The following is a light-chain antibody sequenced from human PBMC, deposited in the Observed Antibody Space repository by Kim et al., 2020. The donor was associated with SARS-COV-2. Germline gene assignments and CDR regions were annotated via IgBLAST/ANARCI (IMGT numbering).Light chain of an antibody. Sequence: VSPGQTASITCSGDKLGDKYACWYQQKPGQSPVLVIDQDSRRPSGIPERFSGSNSGNTATLTISGTQAMDEADYYCQAWDSSTAVFGGGTQLTVL. CDR2: QDS. CDR1: KLGDKY. J-gene: IGLJ3*02. V-gene: IGLV3-1*01. CDR3: QAWDSSTAV.